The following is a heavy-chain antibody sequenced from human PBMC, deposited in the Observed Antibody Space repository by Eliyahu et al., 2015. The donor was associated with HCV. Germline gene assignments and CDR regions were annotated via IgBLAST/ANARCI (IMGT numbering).Heavy chain of an antibody. D-gene: IGHD6-19*01. Sequence: QVKLQESGPGLVKPSETLSLTCXVSGCXXXXYXWSWXRQPPGSGLEWIGYIFYSGSTNYNPSLESRVTISVDTSKNQFSLKLTSVTAADTAIYYCARHLGSSGWDDYYYGMDVWGQGTTVTVSS. CDR2: IFYSGST. CDR1: GCXXXXYX. J-gene: IGHJ6*02. CDR3: ARHLGSSGWDDYYYGMDV. V-gene: IGHV4-59*08.